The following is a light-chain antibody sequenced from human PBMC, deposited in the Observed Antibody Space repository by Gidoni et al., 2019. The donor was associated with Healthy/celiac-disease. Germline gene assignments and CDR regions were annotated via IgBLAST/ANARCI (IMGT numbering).Light chain of an antibody. J-gene: IGKJ5*01. V-gene: IGKV2-30*01. CDR2: KVS. CDR1: QSLVYSDGNTY. CDR3: MQGKHWPPIT. Sequence: DVVMTQSPLSLPVTLGQPASISCRSSQSLVYSDGNTYWNWFQQRPGQSPRRLIYKVSTRDSGVPDRFSGSGSGTDFTLKISRVEAEDVGVYYCMQGKHWPPITFGQGTRLEIK.